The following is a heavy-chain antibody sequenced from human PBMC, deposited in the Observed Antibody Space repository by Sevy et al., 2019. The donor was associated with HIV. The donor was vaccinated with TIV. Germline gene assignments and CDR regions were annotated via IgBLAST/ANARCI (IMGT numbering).Heavy chain of an antibody. D-gene: IGHD1-7*01. Sequence: GGSLRLSCAASGFTFSKYWMGWVRQAPGKGLEWVANIRQDAGQKYYVDSVKGRFTISRDNAKNSLFLQMNSLRAEDTAVYFCASDDGNYYFHYWGQGTLVTVSS. CDR1: GFTFSKYW. CDR2: IRQDAGQK. V-gene: IGHV3-7*01. J-gene: IGHJ4*02. CDR3: ASDDGNYYFHY.